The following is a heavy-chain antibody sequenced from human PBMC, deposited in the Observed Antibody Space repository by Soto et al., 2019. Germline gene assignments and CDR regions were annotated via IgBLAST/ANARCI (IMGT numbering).Heavy chain of an antibody. D-gene: IGHD2-21*01. J-gene: IGHJ4*02. CDR2: ISASGGTT. V-gene: IGHV3-23*01. Sequence: EVQLLESGGGLVQPGGSLRLSCAASGFTFSSYAMTWVHQAPGKGLEWVSGISASGGTTYYADSVKGRFTMSRDNSKNMLYLQLNSLRAEDTALYYCAKASDGPKGEQQVHYCYSFDYWGQGTLVTVSS. CDR1: GFTFSSYA. CDR3: AKASDGPKGEQQVHYCYSFDY.